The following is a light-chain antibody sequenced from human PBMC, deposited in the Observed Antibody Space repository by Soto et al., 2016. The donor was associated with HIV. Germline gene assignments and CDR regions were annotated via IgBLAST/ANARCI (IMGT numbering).Light chain of an antibody. CDR2: DDS. CDR1: KIGDRS. CDR3: QVWDSSSDHYV. J-gene: IGLJ1*01. Sequence: SYVLTQPPSVSVAPGQTARITCGGHKIGDRSVHWYQQRPGQAPVLVVYDDSDRPSGIPERFSGSNSGNTATLTISRVEAGDEADYYCQVWDSSSDHYVFGTGTKVTVL. V-gene: IGLV3-21*02.